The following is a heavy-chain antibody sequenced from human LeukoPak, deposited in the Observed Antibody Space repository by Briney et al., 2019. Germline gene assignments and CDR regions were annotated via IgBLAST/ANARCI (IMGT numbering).Heavy chain of an antibody. Sequence: GASVKVSCKASGYTFTSYDINWVRQATGQGLEWMGWMNPNSGNTGYAQKFQGRVTMTRNTSISTAYMELSSLRSEDTAVYYCARGRLLLWFGDPSGGISFDPWGQGTLITVSS. CDR2: MNPNSGNT. CDR3: ARGRLLLWFGDPSGGISFDP. D-gene: IGHD3-10*01. V-gene: IGHV1-8*01. CDR1: GYTFTSYD. J-gene: IGHJ5*02.